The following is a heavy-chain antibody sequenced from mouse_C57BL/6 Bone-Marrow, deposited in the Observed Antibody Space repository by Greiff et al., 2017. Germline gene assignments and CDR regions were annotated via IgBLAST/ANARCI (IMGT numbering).Heavy chain of an antibody. V-gene: IGHV1-7*01. CDR2: INPSSGYT. CDR3: ARERVEFYYYGSGDY. Sequence: VMLVESGAELAKPGASVKLSCKASGYTFTSYWMHWVKQRPGQGLEWIGYINPSSGYTKYNQKFKDKATLTADKSSSTAYMQLSSLTYEDSAVYYCARERVEFYYYGSGDYWGQGTTLTVSS. D-gene: IGHD1-1*01. CDR1: GYTFTSYW. J-gene: IGHJ2*01.